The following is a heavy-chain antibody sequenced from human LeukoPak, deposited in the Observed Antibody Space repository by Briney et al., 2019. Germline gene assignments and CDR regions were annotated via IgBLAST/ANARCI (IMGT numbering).Heavy chain of an antibody. V-gene: IGHV3-74*01. Sequence: PGGSLRLSCAVSGLTLSSYRMHWVRPAPGKGLVWVSAIETDGKSATYADSVKGRFTISRDNAKNTLHLQMNSLRAEDTAVYFCARDYQGLHYWGQGTLVTVSS. CDR1: GLTLSSYR. J-gene: IGHJ4*02. D-gene: IGHD3-16*02. CDR2: IETDGKSA. CDR3: ARDYQGLHY.